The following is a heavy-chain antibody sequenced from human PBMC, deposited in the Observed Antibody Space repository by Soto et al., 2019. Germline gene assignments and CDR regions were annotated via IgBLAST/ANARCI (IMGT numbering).Heavy chain of an antibody. CDR3: ARLLYDFWSGYYYYGMDV. J-gene: IGHJ6*02. D-gene: IGHD3-3*01. Sequence: SETLSLTCTVSGGSISSSSYYWGWIRQPPGKGLEWIGSIYYSGSTYYNPSLKSRVTISVDTSKNQFSLKLSSVTAADTAVYYCARLLYDFWSGYYYYGMDVWGQGTTVTVSS. CDR1: GGSISSSSYY. CDR2: IYYSGST. V-gene: IGHV4-39*01.